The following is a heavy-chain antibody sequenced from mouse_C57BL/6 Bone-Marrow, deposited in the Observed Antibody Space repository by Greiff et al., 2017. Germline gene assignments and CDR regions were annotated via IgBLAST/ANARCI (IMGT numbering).Heavy chain of an antibody. Sequence: QVQLQQSGPELVKPGASVKISCKASGYAFSSSWMNWVKQRPGKGLEWIGRIYPGDGDTNYNGKFKGKATLTADKSSSTAYMQLSSLTSEDSAVYFCARGLPLGFAYWGQGTLVTVSA. V-gene: IGHV1-82*01. CDR2: IYPGDGDT. CDR1: GYAFSSSW. CDR3: ARGLPLGFAY. J-gene: IGHJ3*01. D-gene: IGHD5-5*01.